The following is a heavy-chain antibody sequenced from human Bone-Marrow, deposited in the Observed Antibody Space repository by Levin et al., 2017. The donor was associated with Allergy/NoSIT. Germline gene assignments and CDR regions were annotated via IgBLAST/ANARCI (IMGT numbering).Heavy chain of an antibody. CDR2: MNPNRGNT. CDR1: GYTFINYD. D-gene: IGHD6-19*01. CDR3: ARGQGDSNGWGDDY. Sequence: ASVKVSCKTSGYTFINYDINWVRQATGQGLEWMGRMNPNRGNTGYAQKFQGRVTMTRNTSISTAYMELSSLRSEDTAVYYCARGQGDSNGWGDDYWGQGTLVTVSS. J-gene: IGHJ4*02. V-gene: IGHV1-8*01.